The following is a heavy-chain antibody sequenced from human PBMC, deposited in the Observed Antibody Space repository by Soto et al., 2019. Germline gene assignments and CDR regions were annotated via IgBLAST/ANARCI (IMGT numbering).Heavy chain of an antibody. D-gene: IGHD3-3*01. CDR3: ERAATLSRFLEWLPGTFLFDY. J-gene: IGHJ4*02. CDR1: GYTFPIYG. V-gene: IGHV1-18*01. CDR2: ISAYNGNT. Sequence: GCSVKVSCKASGYTFPIYGIHWVRQAPGQGLEWMGWISAYNGNTNYAQKLQGRVTMTTDTSTSTAYMELRSLRSEDTAVYYCERAATLSRFLEWLPGTFLFDYWGQGTLVTVSS.